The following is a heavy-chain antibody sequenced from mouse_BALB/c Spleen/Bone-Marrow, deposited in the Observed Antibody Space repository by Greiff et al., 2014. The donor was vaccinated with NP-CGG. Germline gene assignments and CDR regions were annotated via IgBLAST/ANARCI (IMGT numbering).Heavy chain of an antibody. V-gene: IGHV5-9-3*01. CDR1: GFTFTSYA. CDR3: ARQDRVYYFDY. J-gene: IGHJ2*01. CDR2: ISSAGIHT. Sequence: EVMLVESGGGLAKPGGSLKLSCTASGFTFTSYAMSWVRQAPEKRLEWVATISSAGIHTYYVDTVKGRFTISRDNAKNTLFLHMSSLRSEDTAMYYCARQDRVYYFDYWGQGTTLTVSS.